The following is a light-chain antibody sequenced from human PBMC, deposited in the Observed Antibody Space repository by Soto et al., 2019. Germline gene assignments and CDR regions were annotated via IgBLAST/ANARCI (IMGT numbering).Light chain of an antibody. J-gene: IGKJ4*01. CDR1: QNIHTN. CDR3: QQRGSWPLT. CDR2: DAS. V-gene: IGKV3-11*01. Sequence: EIVMTQSPATLSLSPGERATLSCRASQNIHTNLAWYQQTPDQAPRLLLFDASQRATGIPARFSGSGSGTDFTLTISNLEPEDFAVYYCQQRGSWPLTFGGGTEVGIK.